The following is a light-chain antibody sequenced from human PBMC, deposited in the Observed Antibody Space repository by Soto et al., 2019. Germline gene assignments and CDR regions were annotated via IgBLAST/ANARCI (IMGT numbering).Light chain of an antibody. CDR3: SSYTSSITVI. J-gene: IGLJ2*01. Sequence: QSALTQPASVSESPGPSITISCTGTSSDIGAYNYVSWYQHHPGKAPKLMIFDVSNRPSGVSNRFSGSKSGNTASLTISGLQAEDEADYYCSSYTSSITVIFGGGTKLTVL. CDR1: SSDIGAYNY. V-gene: IGLV2-14*03. CDR2: DVS.